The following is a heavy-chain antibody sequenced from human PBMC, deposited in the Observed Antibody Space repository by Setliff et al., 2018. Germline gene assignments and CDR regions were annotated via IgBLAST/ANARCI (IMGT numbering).Heavy chain of an antibody. J-gene: IGHJ4*02. D-gene: IGHD3-22*01. Sequence: ASVKVSCKASGYTFTSYDINWVRQTPGQGLEWMGWINPNSGATNFAQKFQGRVTMTRDTSISTAYMDLSRLRSDDTAVYYCARDRDSSGYPYYFDYWGQGTLVTVSS. CDR3: ARDRDSSGYPYYFDY. V-gene: IGHV1-2*02. CDR2: INPNSGAT. CDR1: GYTFTSYD.